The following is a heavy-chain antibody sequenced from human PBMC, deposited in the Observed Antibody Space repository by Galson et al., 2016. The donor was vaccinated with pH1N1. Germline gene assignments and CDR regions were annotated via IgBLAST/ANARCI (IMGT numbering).Heavy chain of an antibody. CDR1: GYTLSELA. V-gene: IGHV1-24*01. CDR3: ATGYRGSYYCPRYFDL. Sequence: SVKVSCKVSGYTLSELAIHWVRQTPGKGLEWLGGFDPEDDKPFYAQTFEGRVTMTQDTSTDTAYMQLSSLTSDDAAGYYCATGYRGSYYCPRYFDLWGLGTLVSVSS. D-gene: IGHD1-26*01. J-gene: IGHJ2*01. CDR2: FDPEDDKP.